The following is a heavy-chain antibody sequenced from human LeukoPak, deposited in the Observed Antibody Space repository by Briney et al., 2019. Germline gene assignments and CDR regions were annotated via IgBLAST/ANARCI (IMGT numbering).Heavy chain of an antibody. Sequence: SETLSLTCTVSGGSISSYYWSWIRQPAGRGLEWIGRIYTSGSTNYNPSLKSRVTMSVDTSKNQFSLKLSSVTAADTAVYYCARDGASGSYENWFDPWGQGTLVTVSS. CDR3: ARDGASGSYENWFDP. V-gene: IGHV4-4*07. CDR1: GGSISSYY. D-gene: IGHD1-26*01. CDR2: IYTSGST. J-gene: IGHJ5*02.